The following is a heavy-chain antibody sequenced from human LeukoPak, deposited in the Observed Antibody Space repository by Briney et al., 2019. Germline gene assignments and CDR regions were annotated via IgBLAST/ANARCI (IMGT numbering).Heavy chain of an antibody. CDR1: GGSITSSTYY. CDR3: AKVQLWFAGPIDY. CDR2: IYYSGNT. J-gene: IGHJ4*02. Sequence: PSETLSLTCTVSGGSITSSTYYWGWIRQPPGKGLEWIGSIYYSGNTYYNPSLKSRVTISVDTSKNQFSLKLSSVTAADTAVYYCAKVQLWFAGPIDYWGQGTLVTVSS. V-gene: IGHV4-39*07. D-gene: IGHD3-10*01.